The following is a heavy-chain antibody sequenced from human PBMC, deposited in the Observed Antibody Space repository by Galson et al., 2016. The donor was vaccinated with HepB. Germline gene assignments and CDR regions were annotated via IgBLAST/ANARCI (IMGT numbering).Heavy chain of an antibody. V-gene: IGHV3-30*18. D-gene: IGHD3/OR15-3a*01. CDR2: IAYDGSNK. CDR1: GFTFNNYG. Sequence: SLRLSCAASGFTFNNYGMHWVRQPPGKGLEWVAVIAYDGSNKYYADSVKGRFTISRDNSNNTLYLQMNSLRAEDTAVYYCAKVVYSALYDFHYYYGLDVWGQGTTVAVSS. J-gene: IGHJ6*02. CDR3: AKVVYSALYDFHYYYGLDV.